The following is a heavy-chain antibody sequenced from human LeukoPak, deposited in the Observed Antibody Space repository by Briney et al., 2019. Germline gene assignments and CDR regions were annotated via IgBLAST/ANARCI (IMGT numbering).Heavy chain of an antibody. CDR2: ISYDGSNK. CDR1: GFTFSSYG. Sequence: GGSLRLSCAASGFTFSSYGMHWVRQAPGKGLEWVAVISYDGSNKYYADSVKGRFTISRDNSKNTLYLQMNSLRAEDTAVYYCAADYDYWGQGTLVTVSS. J-gene: IGHJ4*02. CDR3: AADYDY. V-gene: IGHV3-30*03.